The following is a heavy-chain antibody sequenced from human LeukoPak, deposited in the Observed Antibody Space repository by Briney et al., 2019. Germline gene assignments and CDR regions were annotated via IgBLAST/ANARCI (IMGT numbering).Heavy chain of an antibody. CDR3: AKDSGYYYGSGSYLEGY. CDR1: GFTFSSYG. D-gene: IGHD3-10*01. J-gene: IGHJ4*02. Sequence: PGGSLRLSCAASGFTFSSYGMHWVRQAPGKGLEWVAFIRYDGSNKYYADSVKGRFTISRDNSKNTPYLQMNSLRAEDTAVYYCAKDSGYYYGSGSYLEGYWGQGTLVTVSS. V-gene: IGHV3-30*02. CDR2: IRYDGSNK.